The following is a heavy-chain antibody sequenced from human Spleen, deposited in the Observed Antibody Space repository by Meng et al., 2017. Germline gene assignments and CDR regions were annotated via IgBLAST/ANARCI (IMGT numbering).Heavy chain of an antibody. Sequence: QVQLQESGPGLVKPSQTLSLTCTVSGGSISSGTYYWGWIRQLPGKGLEWIAYIHYSGSTYYSPYLKSRVNISVDTSKNQLSLKLSSMTAADTAVYYCARYVFDSSSLYSNWFDPWGQGTLVTVSS. CDR3: ARYVFDSSSLYSNWFDP. CDR1: GGSISSGTYY. CDR2: IHYSGST. D-gene: IGHD3-22*01. V-gene: IGHV4-31*03. J-gene: IGHJ5*02.